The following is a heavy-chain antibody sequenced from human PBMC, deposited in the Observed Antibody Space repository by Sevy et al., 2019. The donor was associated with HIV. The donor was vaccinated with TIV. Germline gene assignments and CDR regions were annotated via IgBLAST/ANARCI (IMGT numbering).Heavy chain of an antibody. CDR2: ISPSGSPI. V-gene: IGHV3-48*03. CDR1: GFTFTNYV. D-gene: IGHD2-15*01. CDR3: ARDLVASTLTMDV. J-gene: IGHJ6*02. Sequence: GGSLGLSCAASGFTFTNYVMNWVRQAPGKGLEWVSYISPSGSPIYYADSVKGRFTISRDNAKNSLYLQMNSLRADDTGLYYCARDLVASTLTMDVWGQGTTVTVSS.